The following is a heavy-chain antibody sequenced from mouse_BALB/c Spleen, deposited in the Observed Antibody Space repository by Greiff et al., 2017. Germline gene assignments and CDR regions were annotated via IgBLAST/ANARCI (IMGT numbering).Heavy chain of an antibody. CDR3: VRQGYYGNLPYAMDY. J-gene: IGHJ4*01. Sequence: EVMLVESGGGLVQPKGSLKLSCAASGFTFNTYAMNWVRQAPGKGLEWVARIRSKSNNYATYYADSVKDRFTISRDDSQSMLYLQMNNLKTEDTAMYYCVRQGYYGNLPYAMDYWGQGTSVTVSS. CDR1: GFTFNTYA. CDR2: IRSKSNNYAT. V-gene: IGHV10-1*02. D-gene: IGHD2-1*01.